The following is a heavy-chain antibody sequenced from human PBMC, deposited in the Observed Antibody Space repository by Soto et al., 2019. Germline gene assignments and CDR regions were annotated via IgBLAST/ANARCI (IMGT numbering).Heavy chain of an antibody. CDR1: GFTFSSYW. D-gene: IGHD3-22*01. Sequence: GGSLRLSCAASGFTFSSYWMSWVRQAPGKGLEWVANIKQDGSEKYYVDSVKGRFNISRDNAKNSLYLQMNSLRAEDTAVYYCARVLSPYYYDSSGYYYVYYFDYWGQGTLVTVSS. V-gene: IGHV3-7*05. CDR3: ARVLSPYYYDSSGYYYVYYFDY. J-gene: IGHJ4*02. CDR2: IKQDGSEK.